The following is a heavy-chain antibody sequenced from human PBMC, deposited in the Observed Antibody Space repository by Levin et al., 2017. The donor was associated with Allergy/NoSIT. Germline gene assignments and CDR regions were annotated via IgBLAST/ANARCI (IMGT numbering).Heavy chain of an antibody. CDR1: GGSISSGGYY. CDR2: IYYSGST. D-gene: IGHD6-13*01. Sequence: SETLSLTCTVSGGSISSGGYYWSWIRQHPGKGLEWIGYIYYSGSTYYNPSLKSRVTISVDTSKNQFSLKLSSVTAADTAVYYCARDGGRRIAAAGRWFDPWGQGTLVTVSS. V-gene: IGHV4-31*03. J-gene: IGHJ5*02. CDR3: ARDGGRRIAAAGRWFDP.